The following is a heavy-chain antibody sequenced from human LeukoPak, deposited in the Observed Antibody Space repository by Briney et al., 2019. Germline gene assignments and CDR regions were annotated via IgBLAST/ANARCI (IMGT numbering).Heavy chain of an antibody. J-gene: IGHJ6*02. V-gene: IGHV3-7*04. Sequence: GGSLRLSCAASGFSFSNSWMHWVRQAPGKGLEWVANIKEDGSERYYVGSVKGRVTISRDNAKNSLFLLMNSLRVEDTAVYYCARGGGLDVWGQGATVTVSS. CDR2: IKEDGSER. CDR3: ARGGGLDV. CDR1: GFSFSNSW.